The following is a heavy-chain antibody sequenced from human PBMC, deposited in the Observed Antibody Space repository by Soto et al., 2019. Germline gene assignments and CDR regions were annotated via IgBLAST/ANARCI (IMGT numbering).Heavy chain of an antibody. Sequence: GGSLRLACAASGFTFNYNWMTWVRHAPGKVLEWVANVKPDGSATFYADSLKGRFTICRDNAKHSVSLQMDSLRADAKDVYYCARDRERVSVNGGLAPRAMDVWGQGTTVTVSS. D-gene: IGHD1-1*01. CDR1: GFTFNYNW. CDR2: VKPDGSAT. CDR3: ARDRERVSVNGGLAPRAMDV. V-gene: IGHV3-7*03. J-gene: IGHJ6*02.